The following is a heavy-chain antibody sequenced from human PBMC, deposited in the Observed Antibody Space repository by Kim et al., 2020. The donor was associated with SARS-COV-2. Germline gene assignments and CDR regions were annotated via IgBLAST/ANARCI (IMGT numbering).Heavy chain of an antibody. J-gene: IGHJ6*02. V-gene: IGHV3-13*04. CDR1: GFTFSSYD. CDR2: IGTAGDT. CDR3: ARFSWIQGEGYGMDV. D-gene: IGHD5-18*01. Sequence: SLRLSCAASGFTFSSYDMHWVRQATGKGLEWVSAIGTAGDTYYPGSVKGRFTISRENAKNSLYFQMNSLRAGDTAVYYCARFSWIQGEGYGMDVWGQGTTVTVSS.